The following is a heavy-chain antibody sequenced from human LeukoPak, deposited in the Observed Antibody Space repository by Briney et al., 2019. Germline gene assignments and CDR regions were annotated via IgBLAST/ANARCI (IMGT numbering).Heavy chain of an antibody. D-gene: IGHD1-1*01. CDR1: GYTFTGYY. CDR2: INPNSGGT. V-gene: IGHV1-2*02. Sequence: ASVKVSCKASGYTFTGYYMHWVRQAPGQGLEWRGWINPNSGGTNYAQKFQGRLTMTSDTSISTGYMELSSVQFDDTAVYYCAREGQLGLDNWGQGTLVTVSS. CDR3: AREGQLGLDN. J-gene: IGHJ1*01.